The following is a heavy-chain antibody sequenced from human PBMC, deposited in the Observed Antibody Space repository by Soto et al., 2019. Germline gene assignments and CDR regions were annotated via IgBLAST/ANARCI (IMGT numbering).Heavy chain of an antibody. CDR3: ARERAAAGTGWFDP. CDR1: GYTFTSYD. CDR2: MNPNSGNT. Sequence: QVQLVQSGAEVKKPGASVKVSCKASGYTFTSYDINWVRQSTGQGLEWMGWMNPNSGNTDYAQKFQGRGTMTRNTSITTAYMELSIPRSEDTAVYYCARERAAAGTGWFDPWGQGTLVTVSS. D-gene: IGHD6-13*01. J-gene: IGHJ5*02. V-gene: IGHV1-8*01.